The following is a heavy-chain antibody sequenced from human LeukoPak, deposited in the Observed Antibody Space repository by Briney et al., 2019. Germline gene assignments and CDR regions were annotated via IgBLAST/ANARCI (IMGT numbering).Heavy chain of an antibody. J-gene: IGHJ5*02. Sequence: PSETLSLTCTVSGGSTSNISYYWGWIRQPPGKGLEWIGTIYYSGSTYYNPSLKSRVTISVDTSKNQFSLKLSSVTAADTAVYYCARVVYSNYYRWFDPWGQGTLVTVSS. CDR1: GGSTSNISYY. D-gene: IGHD4-11*01. CDR3: ARVVYSNYYRWFDP. CDR2: IYYSGST. V-gene: IGHV4-39*07.